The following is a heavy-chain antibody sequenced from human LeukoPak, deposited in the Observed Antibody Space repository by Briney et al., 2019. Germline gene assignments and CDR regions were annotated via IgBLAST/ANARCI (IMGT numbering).Heavy chain of an antibody. CDR1: GGSISSYY. CDR3: ARDVLTMTYAFDI. J-gene: IGHJ3*02. V-gene: IGHV4-59*01. CDR2: IYYSGST. Sequence: SETLSLTCTVSGGSISSYYWSWIRQPPGKGLEWIGYIYYSGSTNYNPSLKSRVTISVDTSKNQFSLKLSSVTAADTAVYYCARDVLTMTYAFDIWAKGQWSPSLQ. D-gene: IGHD3-22*01.